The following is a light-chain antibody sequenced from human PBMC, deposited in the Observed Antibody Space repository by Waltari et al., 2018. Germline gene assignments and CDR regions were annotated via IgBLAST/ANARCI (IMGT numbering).Light chain of an antibody. Sequence: QSALTQPASVSGSPGQSITISCPGTRSDIGGYNYVSWYQQVPGKAPKLMIYDVSNRPSGVSSRFSGSKSGNTASLTISGLQAEDEADYFCSSYIDSSTLELFGGGTSLTVL. CDR1: RSDIGGYNY. CDR3: SSYIDSSTLEL. J-gene: IGLJ2*01. CDR2: DVS. V-gene: IGLV2-14*03.